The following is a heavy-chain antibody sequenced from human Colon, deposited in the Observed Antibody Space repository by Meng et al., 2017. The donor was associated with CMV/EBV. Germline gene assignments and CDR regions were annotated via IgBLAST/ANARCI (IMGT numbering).Heavy chain of an antibody. J-gene: IGHJ5*02. CDR3: AREKAGTCWFDP. CDR1: GYTFTSYD. V-gene: IGHV1-8*03. Sequence: ASVKVSCKASGYTFTSYDINWVRQATGQGLEWMGWMNPNSGNTGYAQKFQGRVTITRNTSISTAYMELSSLRSEDTAVYYCAREKAGTCWFDPWGQGTPVTVSS. D-gene: IGHD6-19*01. CDR2: MNPNSGNT.